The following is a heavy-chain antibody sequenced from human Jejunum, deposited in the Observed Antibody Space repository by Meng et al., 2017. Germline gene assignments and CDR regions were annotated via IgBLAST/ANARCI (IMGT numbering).Heavy chain of an antibody. CDR2: IYYSGST. Sequence: GSLRLSCTVSGGSITSSYYWGWIRQPPGKGLEWIASIYYSGSTYYNPSLKSRVTISLDTSKNQFSLTVSSVTAADTAVYYCVRDGTTAMPAVWFDPWGQGTLVTVSS. CDR3: VRDGTTAMPAVWFDP. D-gene: IGHD1-14*01. V-gene: IGHV4-39*07. J-gene: IGHJ5*02. CDR1: GGSITSSYY.